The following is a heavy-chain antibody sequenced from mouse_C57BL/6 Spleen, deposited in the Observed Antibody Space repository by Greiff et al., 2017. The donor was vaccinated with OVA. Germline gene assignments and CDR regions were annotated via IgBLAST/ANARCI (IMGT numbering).Heavy chain of an antibody. V-gene: IGHV1-26*01. CDR1: GYTFTDYY. CDR3: ARKGYSSRFAY. J-gene: IGHJ3*01. Sequence: VQLQQSGPELVKPGASVKISCKASGYTFTDYYMNWVKQSPGKSLEWIGDINPNNGGTSYNQKFKGKATLTVDKSSSTAYMELRSLTSEDSAVYYCARKGYSSRFAYWGQGTLVTVSA. D-gene: IGHD2-5*01. CDR2: INPNNGGT.